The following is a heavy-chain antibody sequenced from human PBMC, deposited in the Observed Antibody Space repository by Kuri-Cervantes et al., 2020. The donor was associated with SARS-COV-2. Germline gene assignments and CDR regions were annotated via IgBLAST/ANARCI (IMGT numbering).Heavy chain of an antibody. CDR1: GFTFRSYD. J-gene: IGHJ5*02. CDR2: IGTADDT. D-gene: IGHD5-18*01. CDR3: ARAGLKDTAMVDL. V-gene: IGHV3-13*01. Sequence: GESLKISCAASGFTFRSYDMHWVRQVTGKGLEWVSGIGTADDTYYPDSVKGRFTISRDNAKNSLYLQMNSLRAGDTAVYYCARAGLKDTAMVDLWGQGARVTGYS.